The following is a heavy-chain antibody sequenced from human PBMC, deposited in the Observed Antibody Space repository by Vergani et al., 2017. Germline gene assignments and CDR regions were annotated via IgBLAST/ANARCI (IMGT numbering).Heavy chain of an antibody. CDR3: ARTVLSSGYFDY. D-gene: IGHD3-22*01. J-gene: IGHJ4*02. Sequence: QVQLQESGPGLVKPSETLSLTCTVSGGSISSHYWSWIRQPPVKGLEWIGYIYYSGSTNYNPSLKSRVTISVDTSNNQFSLKLSSVTAADTAVYYCARTVLSSGYFDYWGQGTLVTVSS. CDR1: GGSISSHY. CDR2: IYYSGST. V-gene: IGHV4-59*08.